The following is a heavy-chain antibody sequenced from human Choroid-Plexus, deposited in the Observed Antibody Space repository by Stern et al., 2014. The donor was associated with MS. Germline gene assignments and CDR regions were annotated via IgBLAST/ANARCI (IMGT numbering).Heavy chain of an antibody. CDR3: ARDQRGITIFGVVTDYYYLGMDV. V-gene: IGHV1-2*02. D-gene: IGHD3-3*01. CDR2: INPNTGGT. Sequence: QVQLVEPGAEVKKPGASVKVSCKTSGYIFTGYYLHCVRPAPGQGLEWMAWINPNTGGTKYAQKFQGRVTMSRDTSISTAYVELSSLTSDDTAVYYCARDQRGITIFGVVTDYYYLGMDVWGQGTTVTVSS. J-gene: IGHJ6*02. CDR1: GYIFTGYY.